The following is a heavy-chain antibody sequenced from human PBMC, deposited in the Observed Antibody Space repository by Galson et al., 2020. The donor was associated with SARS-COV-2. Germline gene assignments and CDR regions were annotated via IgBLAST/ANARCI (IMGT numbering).Heavy chain of an antibody. J-gene: IGHJ3*01. CDR1: GFIFTNYE. D-gene: IGHD6-13*01. Sequence: GGSLRPSCAASGFIFTNYEMNWVRQAPGKGLEWVSYISDRGTNIYYADSVKGRFTISRDNTKNSVYLQMNIVRAEDTAVYYCASPYLAAASFFGAFDLWGRGTMVTVSS. CDR3: ASPYLAAASFFGAFDL. V-gene: IGHV3-48*03. CDR2: ISDRGTNI.